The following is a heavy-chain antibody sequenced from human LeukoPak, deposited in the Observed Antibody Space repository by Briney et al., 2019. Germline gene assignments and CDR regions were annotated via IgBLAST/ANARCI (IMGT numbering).Heavy chain of an antibody. CDR2: IRYDGSNK. D-gene: IGHD2-2*01. CDR1: GFTFRTYG. V-gene: IGHV3-30*02. Sequence: GGSLRLSCAASGFTFRTYGMHWVRQAPGKGLEWVAFIRYDGSNKYYADSVKGRFTISRDNSKNTLYLQMNSLRAEDTAVYYCAKDADIVVVPAAIGFDYWGQGTLVTVSS. CDR3: AKDADIVVVPAAIGFDY. J-gene: IGHJ4*02.